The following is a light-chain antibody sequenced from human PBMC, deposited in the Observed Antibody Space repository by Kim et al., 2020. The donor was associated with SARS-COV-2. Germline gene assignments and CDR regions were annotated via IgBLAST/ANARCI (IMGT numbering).Light chain of an antibody. Sequence: EIVLTQSPGPLSLSPGERATLSCGASQGVRSNYLAWDQQKPGQAPRLLIYGASSRATGIPDRFSGSGSGTDFTLTIIRLEPEDFAVYYCQQYGSLPWTFAQGTKVDIK. CDR1: QGVRSNY. J-gene: IGKJ1*01. CDR2: GAS. CDR3: QQYGSLPWT. V-gene: IGKV3-20*01.